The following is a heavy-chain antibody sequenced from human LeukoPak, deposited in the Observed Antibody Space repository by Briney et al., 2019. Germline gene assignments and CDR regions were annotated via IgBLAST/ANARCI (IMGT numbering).Heavy chain of an antibody. J-gene: IGHJ4*02. V-gene: IGHV7-4-1*02. CDR2: INTDTGNP. Sequence: ASVKVSCKASGYTFTNYAVNWVRQAPGQGLEWMGWINTDTGNPTYAQGFTGRFVFSLDTSVSTAYLHISNLKAEDTAVYYCARDQGSFPLDYWGQGTLVTVSS. D-gene: IGHD3-10*01. CDR3: ARDQGSFPLDY. CDR1: GYTFTNYA.